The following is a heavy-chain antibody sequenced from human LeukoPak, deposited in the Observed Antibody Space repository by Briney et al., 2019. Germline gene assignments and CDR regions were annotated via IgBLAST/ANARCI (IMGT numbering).Heavy chain of an antibody. J-gene: IGHJ3*02. Sequence: QPWGSLRLSCAASGFTFSSYGMHWVRQAPGKGLEWVAVISYDGSNKYYADSVKGRFAISRDNHKDPLYLQMNSLRAEDTAVYYCATPLRIVVVTPSHAFDIWGQGTMVTVSS. V-gene: IGHV3-30*03. CDR2: ISYDGSNK. CDR1: GFTFSSYG. D-gene: IGHD3-22*01. CDR3: ATPLRIVVVTPSHAFDI.